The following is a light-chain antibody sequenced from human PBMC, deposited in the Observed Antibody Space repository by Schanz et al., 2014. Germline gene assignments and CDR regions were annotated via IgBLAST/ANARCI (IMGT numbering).Light chain of an antibody. CDR3: SSYAGSINWV. CDR2: GVA. Sequence: QSALTQPASVSGSPGQSITISCTGTSSDVGGYDFVSWYQQHPGKAPKLIIYGVANRPSGVSDRFSASKSGNTASLTISGLQDEDEADYYCSSYAGSINWVFGGGTKLTVL. V-gene: IGLV2-14*03. J-gene: IGLJ3*02. CDR1: SSDVGGYDF.